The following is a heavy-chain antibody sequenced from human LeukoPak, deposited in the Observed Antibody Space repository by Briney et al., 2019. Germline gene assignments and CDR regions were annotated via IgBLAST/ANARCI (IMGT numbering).Heavy chain of an antibody. CDR2: ISGSGGST. D-gene: IGHD3-22*01. CDR3: AKYDSSPHYYYGMDV. Sequence: GGSLRLSCAASGFTFSSYAMSWVRQAPGKGLEWVSAISGSGGSTYYADSVKGRFTISRDNSKNTLYLQMNSLRAEDTAVYCCAKYDSSPHYYYGMDVWGQGTTVTVSS. CDR1: GFTFSSYA. V-gene: IGHV3-23*01. J-gene: IGHJ6*02.